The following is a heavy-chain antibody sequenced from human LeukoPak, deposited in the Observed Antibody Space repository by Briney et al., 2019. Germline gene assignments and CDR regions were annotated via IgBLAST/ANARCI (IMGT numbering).Heavy chain of an antibody. V-gene: IGHV1-18*01. Sequence: ASVKVSCKASGYTFTSYGISWVRQAPGQGLEWMGWISAYNGNTNYAQKLQGRVTMTTDTSTSTAYMELRSLRSDDTAVYYCARWYYDFWSGYHYYYYYCMDVWGKGTTVTVSS. CDR2: ISAYNGNT. J-gene: IGHJ6*03. CDR3: ARWYYDFWSGYHYYYYYCMDV. D-gene: IGHD3-3*01. CDR1: GYTFTSYG.